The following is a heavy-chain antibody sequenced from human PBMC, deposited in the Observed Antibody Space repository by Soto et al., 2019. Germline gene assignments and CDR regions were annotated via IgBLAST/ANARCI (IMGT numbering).Heavy chain of an antibody. Sequence: EVQLVESGGALVQPGGSLRLSCAASGFTFSTYWMHWVRQAPGKGLLWVSRIKTDGTYATYADSVTGRFTISRDNAKNTLYLQMNSLRVEDAAVYYCAAGGSGYSANWGQGTLVTVSS. CDR1: GFTFSTYW. D-gene: IGHD3-22*01. V-gene: IGHV3-74*01. CDR2: IKTDGTYA. CDR3: AAGGSGYSAN. J-gene: IGHJ4*02.